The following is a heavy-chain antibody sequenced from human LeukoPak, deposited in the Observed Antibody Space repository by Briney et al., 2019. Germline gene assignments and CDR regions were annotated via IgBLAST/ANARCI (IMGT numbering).Heavy chain of an antibody. V-gene: IGHV1-69*13. CDR1: GGTFSSYA. J-gene: IGHJ5*02. CDR2: IIPIFGTA. CDR3: ARTTVTTLNWFDP. D-gene: IGHD4-17*01. Sequence: SVKVSCKASGGTFSSYAISWVRQAPGQGLEWMGGIIPIFGTANYAQKFQGRVTITADESTSTAYMELSSLRSEDTAVYYCARTTVTTLNWFDPWGQGTLGTVSS.